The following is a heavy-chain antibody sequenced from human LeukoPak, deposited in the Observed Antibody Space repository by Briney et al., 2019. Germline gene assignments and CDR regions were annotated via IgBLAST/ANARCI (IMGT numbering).Heavy chain of an antibody. CDR2: IIPIFGTA. CDR3: ARVDYQLLVGWFDP. J-gene: IGHJ5*02. CDR1: GGTFSSYA. V-gene: IGHV1-69*05. Sequence: GSSVKVSCKASGGTFSSYAISWVRQAPGQGLEWMGGIIPIFGTANYAQKFQGRVTMTTDTSTSTAYMDLRSLRTEDTAVYFCARVDYQLLVGWFDPWGQGTLVTVSS. D-gene: IGHD1-26*01.